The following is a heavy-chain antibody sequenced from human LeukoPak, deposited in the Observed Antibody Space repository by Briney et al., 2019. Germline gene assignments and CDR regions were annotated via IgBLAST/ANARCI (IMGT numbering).Heavy chain of an antibody. V-gene: IGHV4-38-2*01. CDR1: GYSISSGYY. Sequence: SETLSLTCAVSGYSISSGYYWGWIRQPPGKGLEWIGSIYHSGSTYYNPSLKSRVTISVDTSKNQFSLKLSSVTAADTAVYYCASGTPLDYWGQGTLVTVSS. D-gene: IGHD1-1*01. J-gene: IGHJ4*02. CDR2: IYHSGST. CDR3: ASGTPLDY.